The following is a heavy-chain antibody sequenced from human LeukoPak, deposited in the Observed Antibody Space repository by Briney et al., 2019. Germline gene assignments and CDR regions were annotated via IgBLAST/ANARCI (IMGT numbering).Heavy chain of an antibody. Sequence: SETLSLTCTVSGGSISSYYWSWIRQPPGKGLEWIGYIYYSGSTNYNPSLKSRVTISVDTSKNQFSLKLSSVTAADTAVYYCALTLAAAGTLGWYYFDYWGQGTLVTVSS. J-gene: IGHJ4*02. CDR2: IYYSGST. CDR3: ALTLAAAGTLGWYYFDY. D-gene: IGHD6-13*01. V-gene: IGHV4-59*01. CDR1: GGSISSYY.